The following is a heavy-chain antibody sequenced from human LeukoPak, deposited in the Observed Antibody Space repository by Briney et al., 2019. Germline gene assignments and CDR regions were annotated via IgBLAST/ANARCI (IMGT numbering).Heavy chain of an antibody. V-gene: IGHV3-74*01. D-gene: IGHD3-22*01. CDR3: ARDLTGPYDH. Sequence: GGSLRLSCAASGFTVSTYWMHWVRQAPGKGLVWVARINVEGNYIDYAESVKGRFTIPRDSAKNTLYLQMNSVRAEDTAVYSCARDLTGPYDHWGQGTLVTVSS. CDR1: GFTVSTYW. J-gene: IGHJ4*02. CDR2: INVEGNYI.